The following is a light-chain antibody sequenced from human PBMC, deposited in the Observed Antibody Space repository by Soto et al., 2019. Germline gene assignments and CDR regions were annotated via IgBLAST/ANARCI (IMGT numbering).Light chain of an antibody. Sequence: QSVLTQPSSLSVSPGQSITISFTGTSSDVGGYNYVSWYQQHPGKAPKLMIYEVSNRPSGVSNRFSGSKSGNTASLTISGLQAEDEADYYCSSYTSSSTRVFGTGTKVTVL. CDR3: SSYTSSSTRV. J-gene: IGLJ1*01. V-gene: IGLV2-14*01. CDR2: EVS. CDR1: SSDVGGYNY.